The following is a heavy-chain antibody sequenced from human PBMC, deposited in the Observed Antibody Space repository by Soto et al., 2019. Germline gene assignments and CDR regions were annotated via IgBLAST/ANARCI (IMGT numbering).Heavy chain of an antibody. CDR3: ARDAGYYYDSSGLGQEYNWFDP. J-gene: IGHJ5*02. V-gene: IGHV3-30-3*01. Sequence: GGSLRLSCAASGFTFSSYAMHWVRQAPGKGLEWVAVISYDGSNKYYADSVKGRFTISRDNSKNTLYLQMNSLRAEDTAVYYCARDAGYYYDSSGLGQEYNWFDPWGQGTLVTVSS. CDR2: ISYDGSNK. D-gene: IGHD3-22*01. CDR1: GFTFSSYA.